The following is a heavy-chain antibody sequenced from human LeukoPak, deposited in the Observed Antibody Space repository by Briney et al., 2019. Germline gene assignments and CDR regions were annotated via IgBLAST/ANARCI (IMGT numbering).Heavy chain of an antibody. CDR2: ISAYNGNT. CDR3: ARDTPFSYYYDSSGYYYGY. V-gene: IGHV1-18*01. Sequence: ASVKVSCKASGYTFTSYGISWVRQAPGQGLEWMGWISAYNGNTNYAQKLQGRVTMTTDTSTSTAYMELRSLRSDDTAVYYCARDTPFSYYYDSSGYYYGYWGQGTLVTVSS. CDR1: GYTFTSYG. D-gene: IGHD3-22*01. J-gene: IGHJ4*02.